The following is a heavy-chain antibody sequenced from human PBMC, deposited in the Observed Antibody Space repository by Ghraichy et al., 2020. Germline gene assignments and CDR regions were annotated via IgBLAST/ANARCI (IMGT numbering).Heavy chain of an antibody. CDR3: ARRVAVNQGRDSHYYMDV. CDR2: IYPGGST. V-gene: IGHV3-66*01. J-gene: IGHJ6*03. CDR1: GFTVIKNY. Sequence: GESLNISCAASGFTVIKNYMTWVRQAPGEGLAWVSVIYPGGSTFFGDDVKGRFSMSRDNSKNVIYLQMNNLRVEDTAVYYCARRVAVNQGRDSHYYMDVWGRGTTVTVSS. D-gene: IGHD6-19*01.